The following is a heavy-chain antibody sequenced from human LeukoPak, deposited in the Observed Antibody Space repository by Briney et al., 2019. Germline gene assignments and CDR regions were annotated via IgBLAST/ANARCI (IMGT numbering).Heavy chain of an antibody. Sequence: GGSLRLSCAASEFTFSSYSMNWVRQAPGQGPELIGHIRNAGDGYTTEYAASVKGRFTVSRDDSKNSLYLQMNSLKPEDTAVYYCVRNHRHWFDPWGQGTLVTVSS. CDR1: EFTFSSYS. J-gene: IGHJ5*02. CDR2: IRNAGDGYTT. CDR3: VRNHRHWFDP. V-gene: IGHV3-72*01.